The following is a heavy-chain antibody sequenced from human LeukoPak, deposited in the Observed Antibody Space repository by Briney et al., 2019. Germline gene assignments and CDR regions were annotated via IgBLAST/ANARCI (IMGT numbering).Heavy chain of an antibody. CDR3: ATIGTGDYRDDS. CDR2: IYSGNTI. Sequence: GGSLRLSCAASGFTVSGSYMSWVRQAPGKVLEWVSVIYSGNTIKYADSVKGRFTISRDNSKNTVYLQMSSLRAEDTALYYCATIGTGDYRDDSWGQGTLVTVSS. D-gene: IGHD3/OR15-3a*01. J-gene: IGHJ5*01. CDR1: GFTVSGSY. V-gene: IGHV3-66*01.